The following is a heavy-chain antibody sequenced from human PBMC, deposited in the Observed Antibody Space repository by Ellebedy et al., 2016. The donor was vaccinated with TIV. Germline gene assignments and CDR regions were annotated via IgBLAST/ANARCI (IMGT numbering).Heavy chain of an antibody. Sequence: GSLRLSXAVYGGSFSGYYWSWIRQSPGKGLKWIGEINHSGSTNYNPSLESRITISVDTSKNQFSLKMRSVTAADTARYYCARERRDGYNIQDPHWGQGTRVTVSS. CDR3: ARERRDGYNIQDPH. CDR2: INHSGST. CDR1: GGSFSGYY. V-gene: IGHV4-34*01. J-gene: IGHJ4*02. D-gene: IGHD5-24*01.